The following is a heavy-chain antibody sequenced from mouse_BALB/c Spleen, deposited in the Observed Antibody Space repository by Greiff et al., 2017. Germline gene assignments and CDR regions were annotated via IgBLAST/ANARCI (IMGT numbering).Heavy chain of an antibody. CDR1: GFTFSSYG. J-gene: IGHJ4*01. CDR3: ARGGLWRLYAMDY. Sequence: EVKLVESGGGLVQPGGSLKLSCAASGFTFSSYGMSWVRQTPDKRLELVATINSNGGSTYYPDSVKGRFTISRDNAKNTLYLQMSSLKSEDTAMYYCARGGLWRLYAMDYWGQGTSVTVSS. V-gene: IGHV5-6-3*01. D-gene: IGHD1-1*02. CDR2: INSNGGST.